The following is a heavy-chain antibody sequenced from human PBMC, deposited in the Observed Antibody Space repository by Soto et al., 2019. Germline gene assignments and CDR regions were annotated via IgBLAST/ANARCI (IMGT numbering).Heavy chain of an antibody. J-gene: IGHJ3*02. CDR3: ARGAEADFDI. CDR2: TYYRSKYYN. CDR1: GDSVSSNSAA. Sequence: SQTLSLTCAISGDSVSSNSAAWNWIRQSPSRGLEWLGRTYYRSKYYNDYAVSVRSRITINSDTSKNQFSPQLKSMTPEDTAVYYCARGAEADFDIWGQGTMVTVSS. V-gene: IGHV6-1*01.